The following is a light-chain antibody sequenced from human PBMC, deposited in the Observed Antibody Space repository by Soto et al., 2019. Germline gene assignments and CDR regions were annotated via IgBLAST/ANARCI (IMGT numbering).Light chain of an antibody. CDR3: KSYAGSNTYV. CDR2: EVV. CDR1: RNDIGAYEF. J-gene: IGLJ1*01. V-gene: IGLV2-8*01. Sequence: QSVLTQPPSASGSPGQSVTISCTGTRNDIGAYEFVSWYQHHPGKAPKLIIYEVVQRPSGVPDRFSGSKSGNTASLTVSGLQAADEADYYCKSYAGSNTYV.